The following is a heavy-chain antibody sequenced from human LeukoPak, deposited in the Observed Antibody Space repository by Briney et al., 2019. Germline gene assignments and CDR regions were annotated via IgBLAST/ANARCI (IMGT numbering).Heavy chain of an antibody. D-gene: IGHD2-15*01. J-gene: IGHJ4*02. CDR3: AKGKWRYFDY. Sequence: PGGSLRLSCAASGFTFSTYVMSWVRQAPGKGLEWVSAISGSGGSPYYADSVKGRFTISRDNSKNTLYLQMNSLGADDTAVYCCAKGKWRYFDYWGQGTLVTVSS. CDR2: ISGSGGSP. CDR1: GFTFSTYV. V-gene: IGHV3-23*01.